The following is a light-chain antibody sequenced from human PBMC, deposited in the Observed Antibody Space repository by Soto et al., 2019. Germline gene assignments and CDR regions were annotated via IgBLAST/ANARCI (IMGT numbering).Light chain of an antibody. CDR2: GAS. J-gene: IGKJ4*02. CDR1: QSVSRH. CDR3: QQDNSWPPLE. Sequence: EIVMPQSPATLSVSPGERATLSCRASQSVSRHLAWYQQTPGQAPRLLIYGASTRATGIPARFSGCGSGTGFTLATRSLQAEGRADYYGQQDNSWPPLEFGGGTKVEIK. V-gene: IGKV3-15*01.